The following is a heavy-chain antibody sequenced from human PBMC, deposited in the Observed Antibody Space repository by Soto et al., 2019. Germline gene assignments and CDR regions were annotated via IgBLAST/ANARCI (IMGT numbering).Heavy chain of an antibody. Sequence: QVQLQQWAAGLLKPSEPLSLTCAASGGSLSGNYWTWIRQTPGKGLQWIAEINHSGSTNYNPSLKSRVTMSVDSSKTQVYLKLTSVTAADTAVYYCAGGEFGVHDCGSTSSYWAFDVWGEGTMVAVSS. V-gene: IGHV4-34*01. D-gene: IGHD2-2*01. CDR1: GGSLSGNY. CDR3: AGGEFGVHDCGSTSSYWAFDV. CDR2: INHSGST. J-gene: IGHJ3*01.